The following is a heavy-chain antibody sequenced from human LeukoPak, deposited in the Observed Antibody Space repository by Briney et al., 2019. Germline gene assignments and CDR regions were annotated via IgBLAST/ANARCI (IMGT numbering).Heavy chain of an antibody. CDR3: ARGYYGSGSYYKQYYYYYYMDV. CDR1: GGSISSYY. Sequence: PSETLSLTCTVSGGSISSYYWSWIRQPPGKGLEWIGYIYYSGSTNYNPSLKSRVTISVDTSKNQFSLKLSSVTAADTAVYYCARGYYGSGSYYKQYYYYYYMDVWGKGTTVTVSS. J-gene: IGHJ6*03. D-gene: IGHD3-10*01. V-gene: IGHV4-59*01. CDR2: IYYSGST.